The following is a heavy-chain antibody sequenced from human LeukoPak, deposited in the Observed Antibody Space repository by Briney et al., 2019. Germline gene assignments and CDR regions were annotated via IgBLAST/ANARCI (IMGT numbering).Heavy chain of an antibody. CDR1: GDSFSSYH. D-gene: IGHD3-16*01. Sequence: PSETLPLTCTVSGDSFSSYHWSWLRQPPGKGLEWIGYISSSGSTSYNPSLKSRVTISVDTSRNQFSLRLNSMTGADTAVYYCARVGRGDHTWGSYYCDQWGQGTLGCVSS. CDR2: ISSSGST. J-gene: IGHJ4*02. V-gene: IGHV4-59*01. CDR3: ARVGRGDHTWGSYYCDQ.